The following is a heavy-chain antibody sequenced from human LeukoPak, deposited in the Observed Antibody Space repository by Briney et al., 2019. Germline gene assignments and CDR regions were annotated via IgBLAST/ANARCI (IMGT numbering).Heavy chain of an antibody. CDR3: ARGHFGRGCDP. J-gene: IGHJ5*02. D-gene: IGHD3-10*02. CDR2: IYYSGST. V-gene: IGHV4-59*01. CDR1: GSSISSDY. Sequence: SETLSLTCTVSGSSISSDYWSWIRQPPGKGLEWIGYIYYSGSTNNNPSLKSRVTISVDTSKNQFSLKLRSVTAADTAVYYCARGHFGRGCDPWGQGTLVTVSS.